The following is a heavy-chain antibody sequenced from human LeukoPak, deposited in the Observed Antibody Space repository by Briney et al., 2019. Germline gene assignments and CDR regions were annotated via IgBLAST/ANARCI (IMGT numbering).Heavy chain of an antibody. CDR1: GGSFSEYY. Sequence: SETLSLTCAVYGGSFSEYYWGWIRQPPGKGLEWIGEINPSGSTNYSPSLKSRVTISVDTSKNQFSLKLSSVAAADTAVYFCVRVGYRYVINDWSRTGLGAYPTKYYYHMDVWDKGATVTVSS. D-gene: IGHD5-18*01. J-gene: IGHJ6*03. CDR3: VRVGYRYVINDWSRTGLGAYPTKYYYHMDV. V-gene: IGHV4-34*01. CDR2: INPSGST.